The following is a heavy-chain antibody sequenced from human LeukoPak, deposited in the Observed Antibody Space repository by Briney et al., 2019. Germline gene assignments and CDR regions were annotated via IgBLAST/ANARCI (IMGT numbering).Heavy chain of an antibody. J-gene: IGHJ3*02. Sequence: PGGSQRLSCAASGFTFSSYSMNWVRQAPGKGLEWVSSISSSSSYIYYADSVKGRFTISRDNAKNSLYLQMNSLRAEDTAVYYCARDANTDAFDIWGQGTMVTVSS. V-gene: IGHV3-21*01. CDR3: ARDANTDAFDI. CDR1: GFTFSSYS. CDR2: ISSSSSYI.